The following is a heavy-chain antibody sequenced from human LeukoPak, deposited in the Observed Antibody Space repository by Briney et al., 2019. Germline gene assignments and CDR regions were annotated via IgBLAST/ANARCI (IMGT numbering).Heavy chain of an antibody. V-gene: IGHV1-18*01. CDR1: DYTFTSYG. Sequence: ASVKLSCKASDYTFTSYGISWVRQAPGQGLEWMGWISVYNGSTNYAQKVQGRVTMTTDTSTSTAYMELRSLRSDDAAVYYCARGDGSYYGSGSYYIGFDYWGQGTLVTVSS. J-gene: IGHJ4*02. CDR2: ISVYNGST. D-gene: IGHD3-10*01. CDR3: ARGDGSYYGSGSYYIGFDY.